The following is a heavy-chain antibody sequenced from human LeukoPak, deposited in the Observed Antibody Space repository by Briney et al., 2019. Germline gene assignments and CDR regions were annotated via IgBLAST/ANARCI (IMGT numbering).Heavy chain of an antibody. Sequence: SVKVSCKASGGTFSSYAISWVRQAPGQGLEWMGGIIPIFGTANYAQKFQGRVTITADKSTSTAYMELSSLRSEDTAVYYCVVGYSYGPWYYGMDVWGKGTTATVSS. CDR1: GGTFSSYA. V-gene: IGHV1-69*06. J-gene: IGHJ6*04. D-gene: IGHD5-18*01. CDR2: IIPIFGTA. CDR3: VVGYSYGPWYYGMDV.